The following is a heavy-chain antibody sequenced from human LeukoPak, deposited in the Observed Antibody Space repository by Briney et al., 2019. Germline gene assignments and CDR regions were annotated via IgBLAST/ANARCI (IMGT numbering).Heavy chain of an antibody. CDR1: GYSISSGSH. CDR3: ARRNLGRRGAFDI. D-gene: IGHD3-16*01. Sequence: SETLSLTCTVSGYSISSGSHWNWIRQPPVKGLEWIGTIYHDGGTFYNPSLKSRVTISVDTSKNQFSLMLSSVTAADTAVYYCARRNLGRRGAFDIWGQGTMVTVSS. CDR2: IYHDGGT. J-gene: IGHJ3*02. V-gene: IGHV4-38-2*02.